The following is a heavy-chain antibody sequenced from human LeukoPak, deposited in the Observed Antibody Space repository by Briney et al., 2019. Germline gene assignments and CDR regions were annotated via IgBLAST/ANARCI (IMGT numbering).Heavy chain of an antibody. J-gene: IGHJ4*02. CDR1: GGSISSYY. CDR2: ISGSGGST. CDR3: AKDPPLGYDILTGYSAGDY. Sequence: ETLSLTCTVSGGSISSYYWSWIRQPPGKGLEWVSAISGSGGSTYYADSVKGRFTISRDNSKNTLYLQMSSLRAEDTAVYYCAKDPPLGYDILTGYSAGDYWGQGTLVTVSS. V-gene: IGHV3-23*01. D-gene: IGHD3-9*01.